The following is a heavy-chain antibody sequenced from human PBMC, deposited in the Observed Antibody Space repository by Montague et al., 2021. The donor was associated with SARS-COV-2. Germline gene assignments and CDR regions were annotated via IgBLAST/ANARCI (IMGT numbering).Heavy chain of an antibody. Sequence: SLRLSCAASGFTFTNSPMSWARQAPGKGLDWVSVIHSAGRGTYYADSVQGRFTISRDNLKNTVYLQMNNLRDVDTAVYYYAKVGDILTGYSLINLDAWGQGTLVVVSS. CDR3: AKVGDILTGYSLINLDA. CDR1: GFTFTNSP. J-gene: IGHJ5*02. D-gene: IGHD3-9*01. CDR2: IHSAGRGT. V-gene: IGHV3-23*03.